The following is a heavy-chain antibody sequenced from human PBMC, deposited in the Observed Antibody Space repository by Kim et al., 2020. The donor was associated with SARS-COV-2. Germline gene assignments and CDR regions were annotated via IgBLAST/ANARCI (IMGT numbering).Heavy chain of an antibody. J-gene: IGHJ5*02. D-gene: IGHD1-26*01. CDR3: AKGGLEWELLYWFDP. V-gene: IGHV3-21*06. Sequence: ADSVKGRFTISRDNTKNSLYLQMNSLRVEDTALYYCAKGGLEWELLYWFDPWGQGTLVTVSS.